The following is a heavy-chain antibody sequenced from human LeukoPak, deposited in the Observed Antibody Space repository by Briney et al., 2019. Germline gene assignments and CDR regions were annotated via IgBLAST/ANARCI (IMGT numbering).Heavy chain of an antibody. D-gene: IGHD7-27*01. CDR1: GYTFTDHY. V-gene: IGHV1-2*02. CDR2: IHPGRGDT. J-gene: IGHJ4*02. CDR3: ARVHNWGPDY. Sequence: ASVKVSCQALGYTFTDHYFHWLRQAPGQGIEWMGWIHPGRGDTNIAQKFQGRVSLTRDMSISTAYMELSRLTSDDTAVYYCARVHNWGPDYWGQGTLVSVSS.